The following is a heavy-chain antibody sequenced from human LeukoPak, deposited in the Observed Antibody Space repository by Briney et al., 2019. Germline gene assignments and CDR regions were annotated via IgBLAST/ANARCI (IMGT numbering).Heavy chain of an antibody. CDR2: TYHSGST. J-gene: IGHJ4*02. CDR3: ARTAVAGTEAVDY. CDR1: GYSISSGYY. V-gene: IGHV4-38-2*01. D-gene: IGHD6-19*01. Sequence: SETLSLTCAVSGYSISSGYYWGWIRQPPGKGLEWIGSTYHSGSTYYNPSLKSRVTISVDTSKNQFSLKLSSVTAADTAVYYCARTAVAGTEAVDYWGQGTLVTVSS.